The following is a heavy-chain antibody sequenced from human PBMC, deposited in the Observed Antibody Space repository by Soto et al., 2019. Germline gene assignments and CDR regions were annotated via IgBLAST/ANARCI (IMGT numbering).Heavy chain of an antibody. J-gene: IGHJ5*02. V-gene: IGHV1-46*01. CDR1: GYSFRTYF. CDR2: INPSGGRT. Sequence: QVQLLQSGAEVKKPGASVNISCKASGYSFRTYFIHWVRQAPGQGLEWMGVINPSGGRTKYAQRFQGRVVMTSDTSTGTVYMELSSLRSDDTAVYYCARDSNRAAAGTGWFDPWGQGSPVTVSP. D-gene: IGHD6-13*01. CDR3: ARDSNRAAAGTGWFDP.